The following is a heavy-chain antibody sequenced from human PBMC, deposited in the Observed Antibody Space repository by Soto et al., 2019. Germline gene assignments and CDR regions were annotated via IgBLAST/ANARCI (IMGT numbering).Heavy chain of an antibody. Sequence: SETLSLTCTVSGGSISSDYWSWIRQPPGKGLEWIGYIYYSGSTNYNPSLKSRVTISVDTSKNQFSLKLSSVTAADTAVYYCARMVYDFWSRSDYYMDVWGKGTTVTVSS. CDR2: IYYSGST. D-gene: IGHD3-3*01. CDR1: GGSISSDY. V-gene: IGHV4-59*01. J-gene: IGHJ6*03. CDR3: ARMVYDFWSRSDYYMDV.